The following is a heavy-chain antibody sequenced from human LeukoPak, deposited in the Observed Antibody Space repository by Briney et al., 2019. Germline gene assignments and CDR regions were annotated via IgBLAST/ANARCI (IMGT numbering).Heavy chain of an antibody. D-gene: IGHD4-17*01. Sequence: SETLSLTCTVSGGSISGSSYYWGWIRQPPGKGLEWIGSIYYSGSTYYNPSLRSRVTISVDTSKKQISLKLTYVTAADTAVYFCARLKKSDYADSWGQGALVTVSS. CDR3: ARLKKSDYADS. V-gene: IGHV4-39*01. J-gene: IGHJ5*01. CDR2: IYYSGST. CDR1: GGSISGSSYY.